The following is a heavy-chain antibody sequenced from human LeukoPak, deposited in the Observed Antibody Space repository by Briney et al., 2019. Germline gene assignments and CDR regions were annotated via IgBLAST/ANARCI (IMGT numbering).Heavy chain of an antibody. CDR2: KYDSGSA. CDR1: GLSVSDGRYY. J-gene: IGHJ3*02. V-gene: IGHV4-31*03. Sequence: PSQTLSLTCSVSGLSVSDGRYYWTWIRQHPGKGLEWIGYKYDSGSAKYNPSLKSRLTLSIDTSKNQFSLHLSSVTAADTATYYCATPYCSSISCLDVFNMWGQGTRVTVSS. D-gene: IGHD2-2*01. CDR3: ATPYCSSISCLDVFNM.